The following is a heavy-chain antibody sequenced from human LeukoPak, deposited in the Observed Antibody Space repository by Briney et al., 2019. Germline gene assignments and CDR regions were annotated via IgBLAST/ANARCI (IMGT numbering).Heavy chain of an antibody. CDR3: AREYYDILTGYSTDAFDI. Sequence: PGGPLRLSCAASGFTFSSYWMHWVRQAPGKGLVWVSRINSDGSSTSYADSVKGRFTISRGNAKNTLYLQMNSLRAEDTAVYYCAREYYDILTGYSTDAFDIWGQGTMVTVSS. V-gene: IGHV3-74*01. CDR1: GFTFSSYW. CDR2: INSDGSST. D-gene: IGHD3-9*01. J-gene: IGHJ3*02.